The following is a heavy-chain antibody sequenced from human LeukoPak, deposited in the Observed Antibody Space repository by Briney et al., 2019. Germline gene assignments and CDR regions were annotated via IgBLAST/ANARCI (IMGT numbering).Heavy chain of an antibody. V-gene: IGHV4-61*05. CDR1: GGSISSSSYY. J-gene: IGHJ3*02. D-gene: IGHD3-3*01. CDR2: IYYSGST. Sequence: PSETLFLTCTVSGGSISSSSYYWSWIRQPPGKGLEWIGYIYYSGSTNYNPSLKSRVTISVDTSKNQFSLKLSSVTAADTAVCFCARRPRITIFGVPYPGAFDIWGQGTMVTVSS. CDR3: ARRPRITIFGVPYPGAFDI.